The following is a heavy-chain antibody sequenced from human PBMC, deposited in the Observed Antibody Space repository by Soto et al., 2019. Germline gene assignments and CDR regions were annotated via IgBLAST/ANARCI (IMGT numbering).Heavy chain of an antibody. Sequence: EVQLVESGGGLIQPGGSLILSCAASGFTVNSNYMSWVRQAPGKGLEWVSIIYSGGSTYYTDSVKGRFTISRDNSKNTLSRQMNTLRVEDTAVYYCARGVAARQEGLDVWGQGTTVTVSS. V-gene: IGHV3-53*01. CDR2: IYSGGST. CDR1: GFTVNSNY. D-gene: IGHD6-6*01. J-gene: IGHJ6*02. CDR3: ARGVAARQEGLDV.